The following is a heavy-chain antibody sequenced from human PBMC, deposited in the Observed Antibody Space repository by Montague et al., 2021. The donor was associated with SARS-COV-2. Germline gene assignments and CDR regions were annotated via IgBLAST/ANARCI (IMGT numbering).Heavy chain of an antibody. J-gene: IGHJ4*02. Sequence: CAISGDSVSSNSAAWNWIRQSPSGGLEWLGRTYYRSKWYTDYAPSVKTRITITPDTSNNQFSLHLNSVTLGDTAVYYCAREGTVPGPRGIYFDDWGQGTLVTVSS. CDR1: GDSVSSNSAA. CDR3: AREGTVPGPRGIYFDD. V-gene: IGHV6-1*01. D-gene: IGHD1-1*01. CDR2: TYYRSKWYT.